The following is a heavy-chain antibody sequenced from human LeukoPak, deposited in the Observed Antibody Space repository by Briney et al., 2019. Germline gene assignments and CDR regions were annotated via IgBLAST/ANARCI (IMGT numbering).Heavy chain of an antibody. D-gene: IGHD2-15*01. V-gene: IGHV1-58*01. CDR2: IVVGSGNT. CDR3: AAGYCSGGSCYRDFDY. Sequence: SVKVSCKASGFTFTSSAVQWVRQARGQHLEWIGWIVVGSGNTNYAQKFQERVTITRDMSTSTAYMELSSLRSEDTAVYYCAAGYCSGGSCYRDFDYWGQGTLVTVSS. CDR1: GFTFTSSA. J-gene: IGHJ4*02.